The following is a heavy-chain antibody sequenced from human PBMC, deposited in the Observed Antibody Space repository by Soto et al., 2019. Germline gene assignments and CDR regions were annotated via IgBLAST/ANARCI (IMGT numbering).Heavy chain of an antibody. CDR3: ASRVVRGVIAPYFDY. CDR2: INYSGT. J-gene: IGHJ4*02. Sequence: QVRLQESGPGLVRPSQTLSLTCSVSGGSITSGAYYWHWIRQHPGKGLEWIGYINYSGTYYSPSLKSRVTISVATSENQFSLTLSSVTAADTAVYYCASRVVRGVIAPYFDYWGQGALVTVSS. D-gene: IGHD3-10*01. CDR1: GGSITSGAYY. V-gene: IGHV4-31*03.